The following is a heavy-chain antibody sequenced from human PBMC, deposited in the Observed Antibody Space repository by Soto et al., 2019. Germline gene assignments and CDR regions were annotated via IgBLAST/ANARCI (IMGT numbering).Heavy chain of an antibody. J-gene: IGHJ6*03. CDR3: ARDPERFGELVSRQDKYYYYYYYMDV. CDR1: GFTFSSYS. Sequence: GGSLRLSCAASGFTFSSYSMNWVRQAPGKGLEWVSSISSSSSYIYYADSVKGRFTISRDNAKNSLYLQMNSLRAEDTAVYYCARDPERFGELVSRQDKYYYYYYYMDVWGKGTTVTVSS. CDR2: ISSSSSYI. V-gene: IGHV3-21*01. D-gene: IGHD3-10*01.